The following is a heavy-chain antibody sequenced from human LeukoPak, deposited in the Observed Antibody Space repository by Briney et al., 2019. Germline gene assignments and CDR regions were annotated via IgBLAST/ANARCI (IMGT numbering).Heavy chain of an antibody. D-gene: IGHD2-2*01. CDR1: GGSISIYY. Sequence: SETLSLTCTVPGGSISIYYSSWIRQPPGKGLEWIGDIYTSASTNYNPSLKSRVTISVDTSKNQFSLKLSSVTAADTAVDYCAGPAANAFDIWGQGTMVTVSS. J-gene: IGHJ3*02. CDR2: IYTSAST. V-gene: IGHV4-4*09. CDR3: AGPAANAFDI.